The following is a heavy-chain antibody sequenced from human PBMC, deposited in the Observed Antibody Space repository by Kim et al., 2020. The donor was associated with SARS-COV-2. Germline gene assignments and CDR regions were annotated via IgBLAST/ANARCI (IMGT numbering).Heavy chain of an antibody. CDR3: AKENKGFLDAFDI. V-gene: IGHV3-30*18. D-gene: IGHD3-10*01. CDR2: ISYDGSNK. Sequence: GRSLRLSCAASGFTFSSYGMHWVRQAPGKGLEWVAVISYDGSNKYYADSVKGRFTISRDNSKNTLYLQMNSLRAEDTAVYYCAKENKGFLDAFDIWGQGTMVTVSS. J-gene: IGHJ3*02. CDR1: GFTFSSYG.